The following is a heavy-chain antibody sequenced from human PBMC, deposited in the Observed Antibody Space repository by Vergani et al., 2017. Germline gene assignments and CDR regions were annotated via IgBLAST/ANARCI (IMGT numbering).Heavy chain of an antibody. J-gene: IGHJ4*02. CDR3: ARVAVAGTRDY. CDR2: INHSGST. V-gene: IGHV4-34*01. Sequence: QVQLQQWGAGLLKPSETLSLTCAVYGGSFSGYYWSWIRQPPGKGLEWNGEINHSGSTNYNPSLKSRVTISVDTSKNQFSLKLSSVTAADTAVYYCARVAVAGTRDYWGQGTLVTVSS. CDR1: GGSFSGYY. D-gene: IGHD6-19*01.